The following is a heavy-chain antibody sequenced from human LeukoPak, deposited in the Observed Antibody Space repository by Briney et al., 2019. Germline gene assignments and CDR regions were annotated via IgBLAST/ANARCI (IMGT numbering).Heavy chain of an antibody. V-gene: IGHV4-34*01. Sequence: GSLRLSCAASGFTFSSYAMSWVRQAPGTGLEWIGEINHSGSTNYNPSLKSRVTISVDTSKNQFSLKLSSVTAADTAVYYCARVPSVEIYYYYYYMDVWGKGTTVTVSS. J-gene: IGHJ6*03. D-gene: IGHD2-21*01. CDR2: INHSGST. CDR3: ARVPSVEIYYYYYYMDV. CDR1: GFTFSSYA.